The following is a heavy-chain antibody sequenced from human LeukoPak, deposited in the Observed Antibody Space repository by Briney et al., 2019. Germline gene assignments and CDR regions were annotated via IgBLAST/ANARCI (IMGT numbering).Heavy chain of an antibody. J-gene: IGHJ5*02. CDR3: ARHIGFRDVKFDP. Sequence: SETLSLTCAVYGGSFSGYYWSWIRQPPGKGLEWIGEINHSGSTNYNPSLKSRVTISVDTSKNQFSLKLSSVTAADTAVYYCARHIGFRDVKFDPWGQGTLVTVSS. CDR2: INHSGST. V-gene: IGHV4-34*01. CDR1: GGSFSGYY. D-gene: IGHD3-10*01.